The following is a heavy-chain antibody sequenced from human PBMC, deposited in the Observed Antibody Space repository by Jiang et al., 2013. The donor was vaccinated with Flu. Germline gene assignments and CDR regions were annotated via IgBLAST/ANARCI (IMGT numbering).Heavy chain of an antibody. CDR3: ARDFGFGYEFDY. V-gene: IGHV3-21*01. CDR2: ISSSSSYI. CDR1: GFTFSSYS. D-gene: IGHD5-12*01. Sequence: GGGLVKPGGPSRLSCAASGFTFSSYSMNWVRQAPGKGLEWVSSISSSSSYIYYADSVKGRFTISRDNAKNSLYLQMNSLRAEDTAVYYCARDFGFGYEFDYWGQGTLVTVSS. J-gene: IGHJ4*02.